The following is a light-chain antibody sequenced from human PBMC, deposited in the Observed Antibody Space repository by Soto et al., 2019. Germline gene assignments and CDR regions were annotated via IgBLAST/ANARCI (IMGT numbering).Light chain of an antibody. V-gene: IGKV1-12*01. CDR2: AAS. J-gene: IGKJ4*01. CDR1: QGISSW. Sequence: DIQMTQSPSSVSASVGDRVTITCRASQGISSWLAWCQQKPGKAPKLLIYAASSLRSGVPSRFSGSGSGTDFTLTISSLQPEDFATYYCQQANSFPLTFGGGTKV. CDR3: QQANSFPLT.